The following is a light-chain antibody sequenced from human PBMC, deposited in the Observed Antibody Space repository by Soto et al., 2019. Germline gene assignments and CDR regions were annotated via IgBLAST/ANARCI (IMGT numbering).Light chain of an antibody. J-gene: IGLJ2*01. Sequence: NFMLTQPHSVSESPGKTVTISCTRSSGSIASNYVQWYQQRPGSSPTTVIFEGKQRPSGVPDRFSGSIDSSSNPASLTISGLKTEDEADYYCQSYYSSTVLFGGGTKLTVL. V-gene: IGLV6-57*01. CDR3: QSYYSSTVL. CDR2: EGK. CDR1: SGSIASNY.